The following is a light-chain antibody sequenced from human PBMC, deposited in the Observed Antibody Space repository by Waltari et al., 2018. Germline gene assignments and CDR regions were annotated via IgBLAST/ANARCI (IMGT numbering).Light chain of an antibody. Sequence: DIVMTQSPATLSVSPGERAPLSLRASQTVSSTLAWYQQKPGQAPRLLIYGASTRATGIPARFSGSGFGTEFTLTISSLQSEDFAVYYCQQYNNWPPWTFGQGTKVEIK. CDR3: QQYNNWPPWT. CDR1: QTVSST. CDR2: GAS. J-gene: IGKJ1*01. V-gene: IGKV3-15*01.